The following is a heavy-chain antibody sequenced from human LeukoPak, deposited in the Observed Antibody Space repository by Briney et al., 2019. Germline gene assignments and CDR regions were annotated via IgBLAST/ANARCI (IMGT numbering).Heavy chain of an antibody. CDR3: ARAGGIAVAGTDY. CDR1: GFTFSSYG. CDR2: IWYDGSNK. Sequence: GGSLRLSCAASGFTFSSYGMHWVRQAPGKGLEWVAVIWYDGSNKYYADSVKGRFTISRDNSKNTLYLQMNSLRAEDTAVYYCARAGGIAVAGTDYWGQGTLVTVSS. J-gene: IGHJ4*02. V-gene: IGHV3-33*01. D-gene: IGHD6-19*01.